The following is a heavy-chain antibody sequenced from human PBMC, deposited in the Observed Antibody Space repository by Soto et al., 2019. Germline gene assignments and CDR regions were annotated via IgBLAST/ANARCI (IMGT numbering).Heavy chain of an antibody. CDR3: AHRLYSSAWPWDSGVFDY. J-gene: IGHJ4*02. Sequence: QITLKESGPTLVKPTQTLTLTCTFSGFSLSTGGVGVGWIRQPPGKALEWLALIYWDDDKRYSPSLKSRLTITKDTSKNQVVLTMTNMDPVDTATCYCAHRLYSSAWPWDSGVFDYWGQGTLVTVSS. CDR2: IYWDDDK. D-gene: IGHD6-19*01. CDR1: GFSLSTGGVG. V-gene: IGHV2-5*02.